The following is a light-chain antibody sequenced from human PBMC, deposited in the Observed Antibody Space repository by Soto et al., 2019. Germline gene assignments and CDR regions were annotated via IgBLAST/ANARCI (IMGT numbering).Light chain of an antibody. CDR3: QLYDRSTPRYI. Sequence: EIVLTQSPGTLSLSPWERASLSCRASQSVSSSFLAWYQQKPGQAPRLLIFGASSRATGIPDRFSGIGSGTDFTLTISRLEREDTAVYCWQLYDRSTPRYIFGHVTNLEIK. J-gene: IGKJ2*01. V-gene: IGKV3-20*01. CDR1: QSVSSSF. CDR2: GAS.